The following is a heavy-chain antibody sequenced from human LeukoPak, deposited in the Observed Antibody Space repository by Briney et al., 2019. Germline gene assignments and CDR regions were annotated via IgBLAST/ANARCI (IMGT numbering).Heavy chain of an antibody. J-gene: IGHJ4*02. D-gene: IGHD3-22*01. CDR2: IKQDGSEK. V-gene: IGHV3-7*04. CDR3: ARGPYYDSSGYYDY. Sequence: PGGSLRLSCAASGFTFSSYWMSWVRQAPGKGLEWVANIKQDGSEKYYVDSVNGRFTISRDNAKNSLYLQMNSLRAEDTAVYYCARGPYYDSSGYYDYWGQGTLVTVSS. CDR1: GFTFSSYW.